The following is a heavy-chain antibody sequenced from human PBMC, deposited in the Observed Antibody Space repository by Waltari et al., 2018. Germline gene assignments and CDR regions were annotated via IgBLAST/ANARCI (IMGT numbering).Heavy chain of an antibody. CDR2: IYHSGST. CDR3: ARHPPRELSGFDY. Sequence: QVQLQESGPGLVKPSETLSLTCAVSGYSISSGYYWGWIRQPPGKGLEWIGSIYHSGSTYYNPSLKSRVTIAVDTAKNQFALKLGSVTAADTAVYYCARHPPRELSGFDYWGQGTLVTVSS. CDR1: GYSISSGYY. J-gene: IGHJ4*02. V-gene: IGHV4-38-2*01. D-gene: IGHD1-7*01.